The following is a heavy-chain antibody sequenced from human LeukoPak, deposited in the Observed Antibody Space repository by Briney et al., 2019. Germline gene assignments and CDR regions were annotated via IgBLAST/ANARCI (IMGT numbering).Heavy chain of an antibody. D-gene: IGHD3-10*01. V-gene: IGHV3-30*04. J-gene: IGHJ4*02. CDR1: GFTFSSYN. CDR2: ISYDGSNK. CDR3: ARLYYYGSGSYYSLFDY. Sequence: PGRSLRLSCAASGFTFSSYNMHWVRQAPGKGLEWVAIISYDGSNKYYADSVKGRFTISRDNSKNTLYLQMNSLSAEDTAVYYCARLYYYGSGSYYSLFDYWGQGTLVTVSS.